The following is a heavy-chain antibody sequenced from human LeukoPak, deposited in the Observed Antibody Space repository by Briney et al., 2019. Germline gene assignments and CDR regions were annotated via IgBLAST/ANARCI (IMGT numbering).Heavy chain of an antibody. Sequence: SVRLSCSASGFTFSSKGMHWVRQAPGKGLKWVAVISYDGSNKYYAESVKGRFTIFRDNSKNPLYLQMNSLRAEDTAVYYCSKFNPKTAYEIDYWGQGTLVTVSS. CDR1: GFTFSSKG. V-gene: IGHV3-30*18. D-gene: IGHD2-21*01. CDR2: ISYDGSNK. J-gene: IGHJ4*02. CDR3: SKFNPKTAYEIDY.